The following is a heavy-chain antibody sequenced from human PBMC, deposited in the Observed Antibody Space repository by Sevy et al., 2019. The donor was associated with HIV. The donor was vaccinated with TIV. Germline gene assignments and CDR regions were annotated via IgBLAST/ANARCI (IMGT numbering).Heavy chain of an antibody. CDR3: ARAFYDFWSGYYDFDY. J-gene: IGHJ4*02. CDR2: ISSSSSYI. CDR1: GFTFSSYS. Sequence: GGSLRLSCAASGFTFSSYSMNWVRQAPGKGLEWVSCISSSSSYIYYADSVKGRFTISRDNAKNSLYLQMNSLRAEDTAVYYCARAFYDFWSGYYDFDYWGQGTLVTVSS. V-gene: IGHV3-21*01. D-gene: IGHD3-3*01.